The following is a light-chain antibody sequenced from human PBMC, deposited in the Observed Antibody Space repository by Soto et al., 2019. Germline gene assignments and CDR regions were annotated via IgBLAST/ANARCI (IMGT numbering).Light chain of an antibody. CDR1: QSVSSSY. CDR3: QQYGSSPPLT. CDR2: GAS. J-gene: IGKJ4*01. V-gene: IGKV3-20*01. Sequence: EFVLTQSPGTPSLSPGERATLSCRATQSVSSSYLAWYQQKPGQAPRILIYGASTRATGIPDRFSGSGSGTDFTLTISRLEPEDFAVYYCQQYGSSPPLTFGGGTKVEIK.